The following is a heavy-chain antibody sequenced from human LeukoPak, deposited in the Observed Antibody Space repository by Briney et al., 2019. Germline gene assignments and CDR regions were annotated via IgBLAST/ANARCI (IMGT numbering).Heavy chain of an antibody. CDR1: GGSISSSSYY. Sequence: SETLSLTCTVSGGSISSSSYYWGWIRQPPGKGLEWIGSIYYSGSTYYNPSLKSRVTISVDTSKNQFSLKLSSVTAADTAVYYCARRGPPYDFWSGYYFDYWGQGTLVTVSS. J-gene: IGHJ4*02. V-gene: IGHV4-39*07. D-gene: IGHD3-3*01. CDR2: IYYSGST. CDR3: ARRGPPYDFWSGYYFDY.